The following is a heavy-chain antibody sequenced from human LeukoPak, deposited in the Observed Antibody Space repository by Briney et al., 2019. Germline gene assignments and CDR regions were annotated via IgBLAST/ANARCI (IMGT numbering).Heavy chain of an antibody. D-gene: IGHD3-10*01. Sequence: GGALRLSCAASGFTFSSYGMHWVRQAPGKGLEGVAVIWYDGSNKYYADSVKGRFTISRDNSKNTLYLQMNSLRAEDTAVYYCARGVYGSGSYYPGPDDAFDIWGQGTMVTVSS. CDR3: ARGVYGSGSYYPGPDDAFDI. CDR2: IWYDGSNK. CDR1: GFTFSSYG. J-gene: IGHJ3*02. V-gene: IGHV3-33*01.